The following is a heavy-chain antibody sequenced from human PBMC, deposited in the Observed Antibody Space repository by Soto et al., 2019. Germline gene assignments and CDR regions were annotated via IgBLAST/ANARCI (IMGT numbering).Heavy chain of an antibody. Sequence: ASVKVSCKASGYTFTSYGISWVRQAPGQGLEWMGWISAYNGNTNYAQKLQGRVTMTTDTSTSTAYMELRSLRSDDTAVYYCARGSRFGGVIVNYYYYYMDVWGKGTTVTVSS. V-gene: IGHV1-18*01. CDR1: GYTFTSYG. J-gene: IGHJ6*03. D-gene: IGHD3-16*02. CDR3: ARGSRFGGVIVNYYYYYMDV. CDR2: ISAYNGNT.